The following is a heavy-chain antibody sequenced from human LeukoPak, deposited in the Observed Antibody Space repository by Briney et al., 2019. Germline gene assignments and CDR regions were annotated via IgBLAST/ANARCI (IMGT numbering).Heavy chain of an antibody. J-gene: IGHJ4*02. CDR3: ASSVALYYFDY. CDR2: IYSGGST. V-gene: IGHV3-66*02. CDR1: GFTVSSNY. Sequence: GGSLRLSCAASGFTVSSNYMSWVREAPGKRLEWVSVIYSGGSTYYADSVKGRFTISRDNSKNTLYLQMNSLRDQDTAVYYCASSVALYYFDYWGQGTLVTVSS.